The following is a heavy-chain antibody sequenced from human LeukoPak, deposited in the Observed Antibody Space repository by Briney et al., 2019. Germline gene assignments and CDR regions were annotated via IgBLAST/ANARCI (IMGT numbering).Heavy chain of an antibody. CDR1: GFTFSNYA. CDR3: TKARYPDYIYYMDV. D-gene: IGHD2-15*01. Sequence: PGGSLTLSCAASGFTFSNYAMSWVRQAPGKGLEWVSGISGVGGLTYYADSVKGRFTISRDNSENTLYLQMNSLTAEDTALYYCTKARYPDYIYYMDVWGKGTTVTVSS. J-gene: IGHJ6*03. V-gene: IGHV3-23*01. CDR2: ISGVGGLT.